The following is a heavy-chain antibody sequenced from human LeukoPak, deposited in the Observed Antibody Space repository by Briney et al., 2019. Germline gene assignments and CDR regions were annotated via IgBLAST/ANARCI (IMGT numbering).Heavy chain of an antibody. Sequence: PSETLSLTCAVSGGSISSSNWWSWVRQPPGKGLEWIGEIYHGGSTNYNPSLKSRVTISVDNPKNQFSLIVSSVTAADTAVYYCARGRKVGATFGFDYWGQGTLVTVSS. CDR1: GGSISSSNW. CDR3: ARGRKVGATFGFDY. J-gene: IGHJ4*02. D-gene: IGHD1-26*01. CDR2: IYHGGST. V-gene: IGHV4-4*02.